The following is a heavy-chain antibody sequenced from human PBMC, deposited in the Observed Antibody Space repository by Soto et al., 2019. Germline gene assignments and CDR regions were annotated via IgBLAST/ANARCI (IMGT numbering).Heavy chain of an antibody. V-gene: IGHV4-31*03. CDR3: ARALGGYCSGGSCYGYYFDY. D-gene: IGHD2-15*01. CDR1: CGSISSGGYY. J-gene: IGHJ4*02. Sequence: SSETLSLTCTVPCGSISSGGYYWSWIRQHPGKGLEWIGYIYYSGSTYHNPSLKSRVSISVDTSQNQFSLKLSSVTAADTAVYYCARALGGYCSGGSCYGYYFDYWGQGSLVTVSS. CDR2: IYYSGST.